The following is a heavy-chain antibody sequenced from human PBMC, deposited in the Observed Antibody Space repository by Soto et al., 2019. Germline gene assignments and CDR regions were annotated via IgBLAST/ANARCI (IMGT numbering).Heavy chain of an antibody. CDR2: IYWDDDK. V-gene: IGHV2-5*02. CDR3: AHRGYMNGNWDQGYLDN. Sequence: QITLKESGPSRVKATQTLTLTCSFSGFSLTSRPVGVAWIRQPPGKALEWLAVIYWDDDKRYSPSLKTRLTIAKDTSKNQVVLTMAYMDPVDTATYFCAHRGYMNGNWDQGYLDNWGQGILVTVSS. J-gene: IGHJ4*02. D-gene: IGHD5-18*01. CDR1: GFSLTSRPVG.